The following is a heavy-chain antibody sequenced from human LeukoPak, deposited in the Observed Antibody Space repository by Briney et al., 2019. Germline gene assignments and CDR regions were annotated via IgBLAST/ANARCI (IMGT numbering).Heavy chain of an antibody. D-gene: IGHD3-10*01. Sequence: GGSLRLSCAASGFTFSDYYMSWIRQAPGKGLEWVSYISSSGSTINYADSVKGRFTISRDNAKNSLYLQMNSLRAEDTAVYYCAKSVRRAGSGSYRFDYWGQGTLVTVSS. CDR3: AKSVRRAGSGSYRFDY. CDR2: ISSSGSTI. CDR1: GFTFSDYY. V-gene: IGHV3-11*01. J-gene: IGHJ4*02.